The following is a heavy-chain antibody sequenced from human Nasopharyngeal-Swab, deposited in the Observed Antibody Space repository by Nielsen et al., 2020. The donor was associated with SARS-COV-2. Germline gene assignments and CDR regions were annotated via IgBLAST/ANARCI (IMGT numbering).Heavy chain of an antibody. Sequence: WVRQAPGQGLEWMGIINPSGGSTSYAQKFQGRVTMTRDTSTSTVYMELSSLRFEDTAVYYCARVDTAMVSYYYYGMDVWGQGTTVTVSS. CDR2: INPSGGST. CDR3: ARVDTAMVSYYYYGMDV. V-gene: IGHV1-46*01. J-gene: IGHJ6*02. D-gene: IGHD5-18*01.